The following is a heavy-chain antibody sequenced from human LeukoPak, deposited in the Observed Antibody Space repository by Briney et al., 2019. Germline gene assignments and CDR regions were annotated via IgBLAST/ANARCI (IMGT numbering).Heavy chain of an antibody. CDR2: IYGGGST. CDR1: GFTVSSNY. CDR3: ARENIAVAPYYYYYMDV. J-gene: IGHJ6*03. Sequence: GGSLRLSCAASGFTVSSNYMSWVRQAPGKGLEWVSVIYGGGSTDYADSVKGRFTISRDNAKNTLYLQMNSLRAEDTAVYYCARENIAVAPYYYYYMDVWGKGTTVTISS. D-gene: IGHD6-19*01. V-gene: IGHV3-53*01.